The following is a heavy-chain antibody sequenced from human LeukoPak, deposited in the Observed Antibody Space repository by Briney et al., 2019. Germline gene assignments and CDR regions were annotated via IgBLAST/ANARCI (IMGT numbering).Heavy chain of an antibody. D-gene: IGHD6-19*01. Sequence: ASVKVSCKASGYTFTGYYMHWVRQAPGQGLEWMGWINPNSGGTNYAQKFQGRVTMTRDTSISTAYMELSRLRSDDTAVYYCARGPLARGIAVAGTYYYYYMDVWDKGTTVTVSS. CDR3: ARGPLARGIAVAGTYYYYYMDV. J-gene: IGHJ6*03. V-gene: IGHV1-2*02. CDR2: INPNSGGT. CDR1: GYTFTGYY.